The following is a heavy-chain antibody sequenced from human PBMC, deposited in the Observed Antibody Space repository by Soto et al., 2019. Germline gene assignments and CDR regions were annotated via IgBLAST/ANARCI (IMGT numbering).Heavy chain of an antibody. CDR2: INGDGSTI. J-gene: IGHJ4*02. Sequence: EVQLVESGGGLVQPGGSLRLSCVASGFTISGFWMHWVRQAPGKGLEWVSRINGDGSTINYADSVKGRFTTSRDNAKNTLYLQMNSLRVEDTAVYYCARAGYYRFDFWGQGTLVTVSS. D-gene: IGHD1-26*01. CDR3: ARAGYYRFDF. V-gene: IGHV3-74*01. CDR1: GFTISGFW.